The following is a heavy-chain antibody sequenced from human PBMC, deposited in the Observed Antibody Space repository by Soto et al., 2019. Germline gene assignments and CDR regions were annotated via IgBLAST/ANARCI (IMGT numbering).Heavy chain of an antibody. V-gene: IGHV3-23*01. CDR2: IRRSGGSR. CDR3: AKDSYGDYVNYCGMDV. Sequence: GTLRLSCAAHGFNFRSYAMRGVRQAPGKGLECVSDIRRSGGSRYYADSGKSRFTIPRDNSKNTLYLQMNSLRAEDTALYYCAKDSYGDYVNYCGMDVWGQGTTVTVSS. D-gene: IGHD4-17*01. J-gene: IGHJ6*02. CDR1: GFNFRSYA.